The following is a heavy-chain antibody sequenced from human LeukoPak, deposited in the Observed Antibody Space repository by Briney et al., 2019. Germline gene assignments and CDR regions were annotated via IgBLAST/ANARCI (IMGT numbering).Heavy chain of an antibody. CDR2: MNPNSGNT. CDR1: GYTFTSYD. J-gene: IGHJ4*02. D-gene: IGHD1-26*01. Sequence: ASVKVSCKASGYTFTSYDINWVRQAPGQGLEWMGWMNPNSGNTGYAQKFQGRVTMTRNTSISTAYMELSSLRSEDTAVYYCARERSGSYYVFDYWGQGTLVTVSS. V-gene: IGHV1-8*01. CDR3: ARERSGSYYVFDY.